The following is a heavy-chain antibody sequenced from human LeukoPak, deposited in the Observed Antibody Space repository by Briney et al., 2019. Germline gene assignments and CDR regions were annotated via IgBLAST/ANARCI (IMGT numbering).Heavy chain of an antibody. Sequence: PGGSLRLSCAASGFTFSSYAMSWVRQAPGKGLEWVPGISGSGSSTNYADSVKGRFTISRDNSKNTLYLQMNSLRAEDTALFYCTKDSRYSGNYKAFDNWGPGTMVTVSS. V-gene: IGHV3-23*01. CDR1: GFTFSSYA. J-gene: IGHJ3*02. CDR3: TKDSRYSGNYKAFDN. CDR2: ISGSGSST. D-gene: IGHD1-26*01.